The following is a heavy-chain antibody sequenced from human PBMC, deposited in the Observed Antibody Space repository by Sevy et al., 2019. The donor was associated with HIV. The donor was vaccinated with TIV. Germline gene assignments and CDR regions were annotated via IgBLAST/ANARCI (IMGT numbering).Heavy chain of an antibody. Sequence: GGSLRLSCAASGFTFSSYGMHWVRQAPGKGLEWVAFIRYDGSNKYYADSVKGRFTISRDNSKNPLYLQMNSLRAEDTAVYYCAKAEQYCGGDCFSDYWGQGTLVTVSS. CDR1: GFTFSSYG. V-gene: IGHV3-30*02. CDR2: IRYDGSNK. D-gene: IGHD2-21*01. CDR3: AKAEQYCGGDCFSDY. J-gene: IGHJ4*02.